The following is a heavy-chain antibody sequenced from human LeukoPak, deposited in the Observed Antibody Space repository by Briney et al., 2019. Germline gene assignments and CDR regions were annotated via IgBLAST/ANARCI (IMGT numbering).Heavy chain of an antibody. D-gene: IGHD3-22*01. J-gene: IGHJ4*02. CDR1: GLAFSRDA. CDR2: ISGSGGST. Sequence: QPVRSLKLSCAASGLAFSRDAMGCACQAPVKGLDWGSAISGSGGSTSYSHSSKGRLTSSRDNSTNTLYLQMNSLRAEDTAVYYCAQGYYDSSGYYFGYWGQGTLVT. V-gene: IGHV3-23*01. CDR3: AQGYYDSSGYYFGY.